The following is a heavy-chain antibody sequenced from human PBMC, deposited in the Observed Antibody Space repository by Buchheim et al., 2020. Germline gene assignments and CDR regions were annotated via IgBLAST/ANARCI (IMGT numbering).Heavy chain of an antibody. J-gene: IGHJ4*02. D-gene: IGHD3-10*01. Sequence: EVQLLESGGGLVQPGGSLRLSCAASGFTFSSYAMSWVRQAPGKGLEWVSAISGSGGSTYYADSGKGRFTISRDNSKNTLYLQMNSLRAEDTAVYYCAKSTKFTYYYGSGSYDYWGQGTL. CDR2: ISGSGGST. CDR3: AKSTKFTYYYGSGSYDY. V-gene: IGHV3-23*01. CDR1: GFTFSSYA.